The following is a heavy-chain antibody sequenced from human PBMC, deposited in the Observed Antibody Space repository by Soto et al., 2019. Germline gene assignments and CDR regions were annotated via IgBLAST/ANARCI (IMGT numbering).Heavy chain of an antibody. Sequence: GGSLRLSCEASGFTFSDYTMNWVRQIPGKGLQWVSGIFGTGGGIQYADSVRGRFTVSRDNSKNTVYLQMDSLRVEDTAVYYCAKDLIASNGIWELPDLWAQGTEVTVSS. CDR1: GFTFSDYT. J-gene: IGHJ3*01. V-gene: IGHV3-23*01. CDR2: IFGTGGGI. CDR3: AKDLIASNGIWELPDL. D-gene: IGHD2-8*01.